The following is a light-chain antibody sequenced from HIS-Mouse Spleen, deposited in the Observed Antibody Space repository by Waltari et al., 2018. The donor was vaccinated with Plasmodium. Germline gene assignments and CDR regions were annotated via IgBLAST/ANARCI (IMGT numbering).Light chain of an antibody. J-gene: IGLJ1*01. CDR1: SSDVGNYYL. Sequence: QSALPPPASVSGSPGLSITIPCTGTSSDVGNYYLVSWYHQPPGKAPKLIIYEGSKRPSGVSNRFSGSKSGNTASLTISGLQAEDEADYYCCSYAGSSTYVFGTGTKVTVL. V-gene: IGLV2-23*01. CDR3: CSYAGSSTYV. CDR2: EGS.